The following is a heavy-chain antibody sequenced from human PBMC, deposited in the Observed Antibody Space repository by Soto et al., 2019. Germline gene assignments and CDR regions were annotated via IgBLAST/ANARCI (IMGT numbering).Heavy chain of an antibody. CDR1: GGSISSSSYY. J-gene: IGHJ4*02. V-gene: IGHV4-39*01. CDR3: ARHAVDTYDYGDWYFDY. Sequence: SETLSLTCTVSGGSISSSSYYWGWIRQPPGKGLEWIGSIYYSGSTYYNPSLKSRVTISVDTSKNQFSLKLSSVTAADTAVYYCARHAVDTYDYGDWYFDYWGQGTLVTVSS. D-gene: IGHD4-17*01. CDR2: IYYSGST.